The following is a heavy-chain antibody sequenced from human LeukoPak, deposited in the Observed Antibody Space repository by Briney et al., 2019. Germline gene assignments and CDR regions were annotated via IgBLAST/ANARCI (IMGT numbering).Heavy chain of an antibody. Sequence: SETLSLTCTVSGGSISSYYWSWIRQPPGKGLEWIGNIYDSGSTNYNPSLKSRLTISVDTSKNQCSLKLSSVTAADTAVYYCARQRISGSSLSYFDYWGQGTLVNVSA. CDR2: IYDSGST. CDR3: ARQRISGSSLSYFDY. J-gene: IGHJ4*02. CDR1: GGSISSYY. V-gene: IGHV4-59*01. D-gene: IGHD3-22*01.